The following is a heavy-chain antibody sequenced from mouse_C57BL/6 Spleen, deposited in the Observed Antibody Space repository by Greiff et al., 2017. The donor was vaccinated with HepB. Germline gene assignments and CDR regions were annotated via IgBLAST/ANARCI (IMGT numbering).Heavy chain of an antibody. J-gene: IGHJ3*01. CDR3: ATTQRYPWFAY. V-gene: IGHV14-2*01. CDR2: IDPEDGET. Sequence: VKQRTEQGLEWIGRIDPEDGETKYAPKFQGKATITADTSSNTAYLQLSSLTSEDTAVYYCATTQRYPWFAYWGQGTLVTVSA. D-gene: IGHD2-14*01.